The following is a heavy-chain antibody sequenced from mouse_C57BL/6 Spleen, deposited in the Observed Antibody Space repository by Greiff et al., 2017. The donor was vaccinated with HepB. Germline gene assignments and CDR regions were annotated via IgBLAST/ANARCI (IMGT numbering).Heavy chain of an antibody. J-gene: IGHJ3*01. CDR2: INPNNGGT. CDR3: AIYYDYDGLSWFAY. CDR1: GYTFTDYN. V-gene: IGHV1-22*01. Sequence: EVMLVESGPELVKPGASVKMSCKASGYTFTDYNMHWVKQSHGKSLEWIGDINPNNGGTSYNQKFKGKATLTVNKSSSTAYMELRSLTSEDSAVYYCAIYYDYDGLSWFAYWGQVTLVTVSA. D-gene: IGHD2-4*01.